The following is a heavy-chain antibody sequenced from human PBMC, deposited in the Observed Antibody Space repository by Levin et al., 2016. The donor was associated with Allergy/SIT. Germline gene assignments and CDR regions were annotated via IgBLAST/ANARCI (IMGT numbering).Heavy chain of an antibody. CDR3: ARRAHPVVAGPPF. CDR1: GASISSSGHFY. CDR2: VYYGGAT. D-gene: IGHD6-19*01. J-gene: IGHJ4*02. Sequence: SETLSLTCTVSGASISSSGHFYXVWIRQPPGKGLEWVGSVYYGGATYYSPTLRSRVTVSADTSRNQFALQLTSVTAADTAVYYCARRAHPVVAGPPFWGQGILVTVSS. V-gene: IGHV4-39*01.